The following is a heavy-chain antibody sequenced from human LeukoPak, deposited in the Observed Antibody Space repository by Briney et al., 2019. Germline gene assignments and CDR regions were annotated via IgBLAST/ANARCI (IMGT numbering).Heavy chain of an antibody. Sequence: PVKVSCKASGGTFTSYAISWVRQAPGQGVEWMGGIIPIFGTANYAQKFQGRVTITADESTSTAYMELSSLRSEDTGAYYCARGPTRITMVRGAPDYYFDYWGQGTLVSVS. J-gene: IGHJ4*02. V-gene: IGHV1-69*01. D-gene: IGHD3-10*01. CDR2: IIPIFGTA. CDR1: GGTFTSYA. CDR3: ARGPTRITMVRGAPDYYFDY.